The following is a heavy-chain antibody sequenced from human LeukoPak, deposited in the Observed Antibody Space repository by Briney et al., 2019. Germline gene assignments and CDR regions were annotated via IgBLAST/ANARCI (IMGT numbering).Heavy chain of an antibody. CDR3: ARRSLVGPVGHCFDH. CDR1: GGSIRGSRYY. Sequence: SETLSLTCNVSGGSIRGSRYYWGWIPQPPGKELEWFASLYYSGSTFYNPSLKSRASISIDTSNNQISLTLRSPTAADTAVYYCARRSLVGPVGHCFDHWGQGTLVTVSS. J-gene: IGHJ4*02. CDR2: LYYSGST. V-gene: IGHV4-39*01. D-gene: IGHD1-26*01.